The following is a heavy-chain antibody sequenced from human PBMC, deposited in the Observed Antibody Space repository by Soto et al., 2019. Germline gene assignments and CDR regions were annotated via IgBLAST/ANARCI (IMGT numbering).Heavy chain of an antibody. J-gene: IGHJ4*02. CDR1: GGSISSYY. V-gene: IGHV4-59*01. Sequence: SETLSLTCTVSGGSISSYYWSWIRQPPGKGLEWIGYIYYSGSTNYNPSLKSRVTISVDTSKNQFSLKLSSVTAADTAVYYCARGRAVNDYWSQGTLVTVSS. CDR2: IYYSGST. CDR3: ARGRAVNDY. D-gene: IGHD6-19*01.